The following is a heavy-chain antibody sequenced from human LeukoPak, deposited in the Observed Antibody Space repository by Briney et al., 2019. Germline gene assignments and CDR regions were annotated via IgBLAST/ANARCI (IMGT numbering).Heavy chain of an antibody. CDR3: ARDPRTVRI. CDR2: ISGSGGST. D-gene: IGHD1-1*01. CDR1: GFTFSSYA. Sequence: GGSLRLSCAASGFTFSSYAMSWVRQAPGKGLEWVSAISGSGGSTYYADSVKGRLTISRDNAKNLLYLQMDSLRVEDTAIYYCARDPRTVRIWGQGTLVTVSS. V-gene: IGHV3-23*01. J-gene: IGHJ4*02.